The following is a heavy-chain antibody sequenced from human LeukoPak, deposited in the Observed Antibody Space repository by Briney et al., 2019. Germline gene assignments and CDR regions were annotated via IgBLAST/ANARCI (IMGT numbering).Heavy chain of an antibody. CDR1: GDSISTYY. J-gene: IGHJ4*02. D-gene: IGHD3-3*01. CDR2: ISYSRIT. V-gene: IGHV4-59*08. CDR3: ARYTGGYYAY. Sequence: SETLSLTCTVSGDSISTYYWSWMRHPPAKELEWIVYISYSRITNYNPSLKSQVTVSVDTYKNQFSLELSSVTAADTAVYYCARYTGGYYAYWGQGTLVTVSS.